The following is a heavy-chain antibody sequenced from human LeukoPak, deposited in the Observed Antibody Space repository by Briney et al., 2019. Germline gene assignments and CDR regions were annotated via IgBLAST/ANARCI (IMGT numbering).Heavy chain of an antibody. CDR1: TFTFSSHW. CDR3: ARAGSSSWYFDY. V-gene: IGHV3-74*01. CDR2: INPDGCAT. J-gene: IGHJ4*02. D-gene: IGHD6-13*01. Sequence: GGSLRLSCVASTFTFSSHWMHWVRQAPGKGLVWVSRINPDGCATSYADSVRGRFTISRDNAKDTLYLQMNSLRDDDTAVYYCARAGSSSWYFDYWGQGTLVTVSS.